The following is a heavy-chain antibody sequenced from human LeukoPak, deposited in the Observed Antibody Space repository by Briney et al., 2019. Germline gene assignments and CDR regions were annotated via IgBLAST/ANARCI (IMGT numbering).Heavy chain of an antibody. Sequence: SQTLSLTCAISGESLSSTNGVAWNWIRQSTSRGLEWLGRTDYRARWDNSYSESVKSRITVNPDTSKNQFSRQLHSVTPEDTAADYCASAFYQRATYYYDSSGYILDYWGQGTLVTVSS. J-gene: IGHJ4*02. CDR2: TDYRARWDN. V-gene: IGHV6-1*01. CDR3: ASAFYQRATYYYDSSGYILDY. CDR1: GESLSSTNGVA. D-gene: IGHD3-22*01.